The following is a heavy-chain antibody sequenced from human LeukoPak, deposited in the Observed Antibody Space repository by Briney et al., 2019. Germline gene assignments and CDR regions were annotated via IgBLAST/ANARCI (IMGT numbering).Heavy chain of an antibody. J-gene: IGHJ5*02. V-gene: IGHV1-2*02. CDR3: AREDFPLNWFDP. D-gene: IGHD3-3*01. CDR1: GYTFTGYY. Sequence: GASVKVSCKASGYTFTGYYMHWVRQAPGQGLEWMGWINPNSGGTNYAQKFQGRVTMTRYTSISTAYMELSRLRTDDTAVYYCAREDFPLNWFDPWGQGTLVTVSS. CDR2: INPNSGGT.